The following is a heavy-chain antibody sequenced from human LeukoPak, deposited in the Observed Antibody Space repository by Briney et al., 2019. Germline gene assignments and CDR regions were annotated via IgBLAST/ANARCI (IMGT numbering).Heavy chain of an antibody. V-gene: IGHV1-46*01. CDR1: GYTFTSYY. D-gene: IGHD3-9*01. J-gene: IGHJ4*02. CDR2: INPSGGST. Sequence: ASVKVSCKASGYTFTSYYRHWVRQAPGQGLEWMGIINPSGGSTSYAQKFQGRVTITRDTSTSTVSMELSSLRSGDTVVYYCARDSPYYDILTGYRPYYFDYWGQGTLVTVSS. CDR3: ARDSPYYDILTGYRPYYFDY.